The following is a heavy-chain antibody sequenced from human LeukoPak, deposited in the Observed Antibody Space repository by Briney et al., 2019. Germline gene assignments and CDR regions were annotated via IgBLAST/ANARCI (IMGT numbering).Heavy chain of an antibody. CDR3: ARRTLMTTVTFFDY. CDR1: GGSIITSSYY. D-gene: IGHD4-17*01. Sequence: SETLSLTCTVSGGSIITSSYYWGWIRQPPGKGLEWIGSFYYSGNTYYNPSLKSRVTISVDTSKNQFSLKLSSVTAADTAVYYCARRTLMTTVTFFDYWGQGTLVTVSS. J-gene: IGHJ4*02. V-gene: IGHV4-39*01. CDR2: FYYSGNT.